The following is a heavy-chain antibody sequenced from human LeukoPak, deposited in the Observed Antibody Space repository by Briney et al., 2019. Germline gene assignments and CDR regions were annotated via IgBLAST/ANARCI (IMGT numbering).Heavy chain of an antibody. J-gene: IGHJ4*02. CDR3: AKQRGQKWELLPDF. CDR2: MRYDGSNK. Sequence: GGSLRLSCAASGFTFTTYGMHWVRQAPGKGLEWVTFMRYDGSNKYYADSVKGRFTISRDNSKNTLYLQMNSLRAEDTAVYYCAKQRGQKWELLPDFWGQGTLVTVSS. CDR1: GFTFTTYG. D-gene: IGHD1-26*01. V-gene: IGHV3-30*02.